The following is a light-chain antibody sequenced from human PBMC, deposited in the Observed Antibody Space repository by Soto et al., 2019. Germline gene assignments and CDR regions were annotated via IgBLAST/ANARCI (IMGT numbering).Light chain of an antibody. CDR3: CSYAGSYSWV. CDR1: SSDVGGYKY. CDR2: DVS. V-gene: IGLV2-11*01. J-gene: IGLJ3*02. Sequence: QSVLTQPRSVSGSPGQSVTISCTGTSSDVGGYKYVSWYQQHPGKAPKFIIYDVSERPSGVPDRSSGSKSGNTASLTISGLEAEDEADYYCCSYAGSYSWVFGGGTKLTVL.